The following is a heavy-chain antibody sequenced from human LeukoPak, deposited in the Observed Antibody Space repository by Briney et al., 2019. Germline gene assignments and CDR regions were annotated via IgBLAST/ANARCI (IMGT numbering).Heavy chain of an antibody. D-gene: IGHD5-18*01. CDR1: GFTFSSYG. V-gene: IGHV3-33*06. CDR3: AKGTYGYVY. J-gene: IGHJ4*02. Sequence: VGSLRLSCAASGFTFSSYGMHWVRQAPGKGLEWVAVIWYDGSNKYYADSVKGRFTISRDNSKNTLYLQMNSLRAEDTAVYYCAKGTYGYVYWGQGTLVTVSS. CDR2: IWYDGSNK.